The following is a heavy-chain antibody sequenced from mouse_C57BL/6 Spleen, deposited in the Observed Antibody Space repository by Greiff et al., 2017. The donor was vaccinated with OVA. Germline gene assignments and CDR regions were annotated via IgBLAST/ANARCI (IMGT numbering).Heavy chain of an antibody. CDR1: GFNIKDDY. CDR3: TKGEGHY. Sequence: VQLKQSGAELVRPGASVKLSCTASGFNIKDDYMHWVKQRPEQGLEWIGWIDPENGDTEYASKFQGKATITADTSSNTAYLQLSSLTSEDTAVYYCTKGEGHYWGQGTLVTVSA. J-gene: IGHJ3*01. D-gene: IGHD3-3*01. CDR2: IDPENGDT. V-gene: IGHV14-4*01.